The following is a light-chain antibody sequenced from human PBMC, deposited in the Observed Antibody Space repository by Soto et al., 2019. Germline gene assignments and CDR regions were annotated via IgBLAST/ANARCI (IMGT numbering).Light chain of an antibody. J-gene: IGLJ3*02. CDR3: HSYDSSLSGWV. Sequence: QSVLTQSPSVSGAPGQRVTISCTGSSSNIGAGYDVHWYQQLPGTAPKLLIYGNNNRPSGVPDRFSGSKSGTSASLAITGLQAEDEADYYCHSYDSSLSGWVFGGGTKLTVL. CDR1: SSNIGAGYD. CDR2: GNN. V-gene: IGLV1-40*01.